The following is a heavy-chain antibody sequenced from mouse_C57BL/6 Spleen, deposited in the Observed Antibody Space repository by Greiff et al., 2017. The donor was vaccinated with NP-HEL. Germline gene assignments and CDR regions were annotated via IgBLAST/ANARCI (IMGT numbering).Heavy chain of an antibody. Sequence: ESGPGLVKPSQSLSLTCSVTGYSITSCYYWNWIRQLPENKLEWMGNISYDGSNNYNPSLKNRIPITRDTSKNQFFLKLKSVTTENTATYYSVRIYYCNNYRYFDGWGTGTTVTVSS. J-gene: IGHJ1*03. CDR2: ISYDGSN. V-gene: IGHV3-6*01. D-gene: IGHD2-1*01. CDR3: VRIYYCNNYRYFDG. CDR1: GYSITSCYY.